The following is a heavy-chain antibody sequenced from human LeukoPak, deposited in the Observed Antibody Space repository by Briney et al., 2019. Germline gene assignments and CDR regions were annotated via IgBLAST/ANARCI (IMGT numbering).Heavy chain of an antibody. CDR1: GYTFTSYG. V-gene: IGHV1-18*01. CDR2: ISAYNGNT. Sequence: ASVKVSCKASGYTFTSYGISWVRQAPGQGLEWMGWISAYNGNTNYAQKLQGRVTMTTDTSTSTAYMELRSLRSDDTAVYYCARVSVGYDSSGLFDYWGQGTLVTVSS. CDR3: ARVSVGYDSSGLFDY. D-gene: IGHD3-22*01. J-gene: IGHJ4*02.